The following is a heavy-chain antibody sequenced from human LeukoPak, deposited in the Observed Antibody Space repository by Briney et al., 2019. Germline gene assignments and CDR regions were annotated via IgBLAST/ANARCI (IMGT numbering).Heavy chain of an antibody. CDR2: IYHSGST. Sequence: SETLSLTCTVSGYSISSGYYWGWIRQPPGKGLEWIGSIYHSGSTYYNPSLKSRVTISVDTSKNQFSLKLSSVTAADTAVYYCARDRTTYYYDSSGYYYFDYWGQGTLVTVSS. V-gene: IGHV4-38-2*02. J-gene: IGHJ4*02. CDR3: ARDRTTYYYDSSGYYYFDY. D-gene: IGHD3-22*01. CDR1: GYSISSGYY.